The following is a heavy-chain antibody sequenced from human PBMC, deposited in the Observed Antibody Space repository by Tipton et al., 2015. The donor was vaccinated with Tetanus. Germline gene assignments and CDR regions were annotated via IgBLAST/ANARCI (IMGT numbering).Heavy chain of an antibody. V-gene: IGHV4-59*02. J-gene: IGHJ1*01. Sequence: TPSLTCTVSGDSVSGYYWSWIRQPPGKGLEWVGYVYYTGDTNYNPSLKSRVTISMDRSENQISLKMTSVTAADTAVYYCAGVTAQRTELYFEHWGQGTQVTVSS. D-gene: IGHD2-8*02. CDR2: VYYTGDT. CDR3: AGVTAQRTELYFEH. CDR1: GDSVSGYY.